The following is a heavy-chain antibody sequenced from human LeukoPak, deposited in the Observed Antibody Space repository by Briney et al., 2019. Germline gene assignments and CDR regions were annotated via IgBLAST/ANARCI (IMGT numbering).Heavy chain of an antibody. CDR2: ISSNSRTI. CDR3: TRGGAARPDY. V-gene: IGHV3-48*01. D-gene: IGHD6-6*01. CDR1: GFTFSNYG. Sequence: GGFLRLSCAASGFTFSNYGMDWVRQAPGKGLEWVSYISSNSRTIDYANSVKGRFTVSRDNAKNSLFLQMNSLRAEDTAVYYCTRGGAARPDYWGQGTLVTVSS. J-gene: IGHJ4*02.